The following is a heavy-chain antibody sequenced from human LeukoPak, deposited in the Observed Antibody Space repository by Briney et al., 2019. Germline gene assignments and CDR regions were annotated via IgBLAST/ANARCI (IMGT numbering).Heavy chain of an antibody. CDR1: GYTFTGYY. Sequence: GASVKVSCKASGYTFTGYYMHWVRQAPGQGREWMGWINPNSGGTNYAQKFQGRVTMTRDTSISTAYMELSRLRSDDTAVYYCARFLTGYSRWFDPWGQGTLVTVSS. V-gene: IGHV1-2*02. J-gene: IGHJ5*02. D-gene: IGHD3-9*01. CDR2: INPNSGGT. CDR3: ARFLTGYSRWFDP.